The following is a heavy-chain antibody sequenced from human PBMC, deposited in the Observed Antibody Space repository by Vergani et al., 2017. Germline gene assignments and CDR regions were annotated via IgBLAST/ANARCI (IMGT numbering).Heavy chain of an antibody. D-gene: IGHD2-21*01. CDR3: TTDPRYCGDVSCYLLRDHHYYGMDV. J-gene: IGHJ6*02. CDR1: GFSFRNAW. CDR2: IKSTFDRGTT. Sequence: EVQLVESGGGIVKPGGSLRLSCVASGFSFRNAWMNWVRRTQGKGLEWVGRIKSTFDRGTTDYAAAVKGRFTISRDDSKNTLFLQMNGLKTEDIGVYYCTTDPRYCGDVSCYLLRDHHYYGMDVWGQGTTVTVSS. V-gene: IGHV3-15*07.